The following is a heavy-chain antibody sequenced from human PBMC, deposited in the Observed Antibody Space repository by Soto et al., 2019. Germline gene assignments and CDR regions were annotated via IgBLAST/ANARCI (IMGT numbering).Heavy chain of an antibody. CDR3: ARLRAVAGKRAFDI. CDR1: GGSFSGYY. V-gene: IGHV4-34*01. Sequence: SETLSLTCAVYGGSFSGYYWSWIRQPPGKGLEWIGEINHSGSTNYNPSLKSRVTISVDTSKNQFSLKLSSVTAADTAVYYCARLRAVAGKRAFDIWGQGTMVT. J-gene: IGHJ3*02. D-gene: IGHD6-19*01. CDR2: INHSGST.